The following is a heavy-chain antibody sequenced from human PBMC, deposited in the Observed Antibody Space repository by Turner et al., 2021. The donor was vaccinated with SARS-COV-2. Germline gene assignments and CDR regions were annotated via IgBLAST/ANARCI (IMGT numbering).Heavy chain of an antibody. D-gene: IGHD3-3*01. CDR2: ISSRISYI. CDR1: GVTFSSYS. J-gene: IGHJ4*02. V-gene: IGHV3-21*01. CDR3: ARDYYDFWSGKSFKHASFDY. Sequence: EVQLVASGGGLVKPGGSLRLSCAASGVTFSSYSMKWVRQAPGKGLEWVSSISSRISYIYYADSVKGRFTISRENAKNSLYLQMNSLRAEDTAVYYCARDYYDFWSGKSFKHASFDYWGQGTLVTVSS.